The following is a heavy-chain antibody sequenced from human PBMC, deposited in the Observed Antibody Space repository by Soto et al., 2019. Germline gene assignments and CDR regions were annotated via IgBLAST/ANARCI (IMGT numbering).Heavy chain of an antibody. J-gene: IGHJ4*02. CDR3: AREGVNNVLRYFDWLSTPFDY. CDR1: GFTFSDYY. V-gene: IGHV3-11*01. CDR2: ISSSGSTI. D-gene: IGHD3-9*01. Sequence: PGGSLRLSCAASGFTFSDYYMSWIRQAPGKGLEWVSYISSSGSTIYYADSVKGRFTISRDNAKNSLYLQMNSLRAEDTAVYYCAREGVNNVLRYFDWLSTPFDYWGQGTLVTVSS.